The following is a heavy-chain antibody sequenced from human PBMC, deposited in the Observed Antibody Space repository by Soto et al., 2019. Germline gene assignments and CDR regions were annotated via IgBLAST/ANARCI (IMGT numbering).Heavy chain of an antibody. CDR2: ISYDGSNK. D-gene: IGHD1-26*01. V-gene: IGHV3-30-3*01. Sequence: GGSLRLSCAASGFTFSSYAMHWVRQAPGKGLEWVAVISYDGSNKYYADSVKGRFTISRDNSKNTLYLQMNSLRAEDTAVYYCAREPYTDGSYYVVVIYYFDYWGQGTLVTVS. CDR1: GFTFSSYA. CDR3: AREPYTDGSYYVVVIYYFDY. J-gene: IGHJ4*02.